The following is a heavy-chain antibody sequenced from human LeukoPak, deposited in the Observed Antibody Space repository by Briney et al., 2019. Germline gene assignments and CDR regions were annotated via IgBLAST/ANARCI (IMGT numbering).Heavy chain of an antibody. J-gene: IGHJ4*02. CDR2: ISYDGSNK. Sequence: QAGGSLRLSCAASGFTFSSYAMHWVRQAPGKGLEWVAVISYDGSNKYYADSVKGRFTISRDNSKNTLYLQMNSLRADDTAVYYCAKDFSYGYWGQGTLVTVSS. D-gene: IGHD5-18*01. CDR1: GFTFSSYA. V-gene: IGHV3-30*04. CDR3: AKDFSYGY.